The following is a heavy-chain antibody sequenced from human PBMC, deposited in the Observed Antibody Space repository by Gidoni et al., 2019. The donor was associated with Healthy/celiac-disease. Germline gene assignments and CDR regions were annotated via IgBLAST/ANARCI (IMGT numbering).Heavy chain of an antibody. CDR1: GYTFTGYY. CDR3: ARAGPLDAFDI. Sequence: VYGKASGYTFTGYYMHWVRQAPGQGLEWMGWINPNSGGTNYAQKFQGRVTMTRDTSISTAYMELSRLRSADTAVYYCARAGPLDAFDIWGQGTMVTVSS. V-gene: IGHV1-2*02. J-gene: IGHJ3*02. CDR2: INPNSGGT.